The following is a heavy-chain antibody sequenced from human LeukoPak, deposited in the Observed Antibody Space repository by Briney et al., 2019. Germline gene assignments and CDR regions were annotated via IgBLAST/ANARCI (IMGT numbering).Heavy chain of an antibody. CDR3: ARFKGAYSDY. CDR2: RSKWYN. J-gene: IGHJ4*02. D-gene: IGHD4/OR15-4a*01. CDR1: RGQCLQHQCG. V-gene: IGHV6-1*01. Sequence: SQTLSLTCAISRGQCLQHQCGLELGQAVPIRSKWYNDYAVSVKGRIAINPDTSKNQFSLQLRSVTPDDTAVYYCARFKGAYSDYWGQGTVVTVSS.